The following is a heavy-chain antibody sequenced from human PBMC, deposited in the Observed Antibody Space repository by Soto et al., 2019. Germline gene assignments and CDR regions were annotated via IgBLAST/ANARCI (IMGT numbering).Heavy chain of an antibody. CDR1: GFTFSSYA. CDR3: ASAVPFDL. Sequence: QVQLVESGGGVVQPGRSLRLSCAASGFTFSSYAMHWVRQAPGKGLEWVAVISYDGSNKYYADSVKGRFTISRDNSKNTLYLQMNSLRAEDTPVYYCASAVPFDLWGRGTLVTVSS. V-gene: IGHV3-30-3*01. D-gene: IGHD2-2*01. CDR2: ISYDGSNK. J-gene: IGHJ2*01.